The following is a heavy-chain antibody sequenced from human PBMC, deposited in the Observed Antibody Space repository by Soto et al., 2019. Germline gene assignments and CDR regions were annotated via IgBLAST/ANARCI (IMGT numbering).Heavy chain of an antibody. Sequence: ASVKVSCKASGYTFTSYGISWVRQAPGQGLEWMGWISAYNGNTNYAQKLQGRVTMTTDTSTSTAYMELRSLRSEDTAVYYCASDRSMVRGSYYFDYWGQGTLVTVSS. CDR1: GYTFTSYG. CDR2: ISAYNGNT. D-gene: IGHD3-10*01. CDR3: ASDRSMVRGSYYFDY. J-gene: IGHJ4*02. V-gene: IGHV1-18*01.